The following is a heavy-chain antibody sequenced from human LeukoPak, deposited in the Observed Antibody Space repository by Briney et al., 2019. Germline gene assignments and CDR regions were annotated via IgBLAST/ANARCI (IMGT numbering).Heavy chain of an antibody. CDR2: IRSDGSKK. Sequence: GGSLRLSCSASGFTFSSHAMHWVRQAPGKGLDWVAFIRSDGSKKYYADSVKGRFTISRDYSKNTLYLQMISLRAEDTAVYYCVKGGTTGTFYFDYWGQGTLVTVSS. CDR1: GFTFSSHA. V-gene: IGHV3-30*02. J-gene: IGHJ4*02. CDR3: VKGGTTGTFYFDY. D-gene: IGHD4-17*01.